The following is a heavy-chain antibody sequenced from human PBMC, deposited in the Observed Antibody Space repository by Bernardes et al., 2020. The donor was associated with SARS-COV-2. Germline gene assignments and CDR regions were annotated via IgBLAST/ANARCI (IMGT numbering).Heavy chain of an antibody. CDR2: INQDGGEK. CDR1: GFTFSSYW. D-gene: IGHD2-15*01. J-gene: IGHJ4*02. CDR3: AMTAYCAGGNCYPDY. Sequence: GGSLRLFCAASGFTFSSYWMTWVRQAPGMGLEWVANINQDGGEKYYVDSVKGRFTISRDNAKNSLYLQMNSLRDDDTAVYYCAMTAYCAGGNCYPDYWGQGTLVTVSS. V-gene: IGHV3-7*01.